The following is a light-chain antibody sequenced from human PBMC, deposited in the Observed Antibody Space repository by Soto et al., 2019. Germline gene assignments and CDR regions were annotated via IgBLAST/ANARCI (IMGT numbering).Light chain of an antibody. Sequence: EIVLTPSPGTLSLSPGESATLSGRARQSVSSSYLAWYQQKPGQAPRLLIYGASSRATGIPARFSGSGSGTDFTLTISSLEPEDFAVYYCQKRGNWPPITVGQGTRLEIK. CDR2: GAS. CDR3: QKRGNWPPIT. V-gene: IGKV3D-20*02. J-gene: IGKJ5*01. CDR1: QSVSSSY.